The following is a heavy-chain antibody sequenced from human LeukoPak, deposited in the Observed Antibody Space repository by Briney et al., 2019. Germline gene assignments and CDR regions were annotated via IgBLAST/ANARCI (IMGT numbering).Heavy chain of an antibody. V-gene: IGHV3-23*01. CDR1: GFTFSSYG. CDR3: AKVGGYCSSTSCYPFDY. J-gene: IGHJ4*02. Sequence: PGGSLRLSCAASGFTFSSYGMSWVRQAPGKGLEWVSAISGSGGSTYYADSVKGRFTISRDNSKNTLYLQMNSLRAEDTAVYYCAKVGGYCSSTSCYPFDYWGQGTLVTVSS. CDR2: ISGSGGST. D-gene: IGHD2-2*01.